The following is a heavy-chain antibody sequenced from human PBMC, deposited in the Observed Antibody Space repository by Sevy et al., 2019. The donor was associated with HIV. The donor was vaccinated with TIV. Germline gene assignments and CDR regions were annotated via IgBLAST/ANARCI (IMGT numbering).Heavy chain of an antibody. CDR2: ITGSGVTT. CDR1: GFTFDNFA. J-gene: IGHJ4*02. V-gene: IGHV3-23*01. CDR3: AKDGYSIPLYGDFLH. Sequence: GGSLRLSCTASGFTFDNFAMTWVRQAPGKGLEWVSSITGSGVTTYYADPVKGRFTISRDTSKDTLYLQMDSLTVDDTAVYYCAKDGYSIPLYGDFLHRGQGALVTVSS. D-gene: IGHD2-21*02.